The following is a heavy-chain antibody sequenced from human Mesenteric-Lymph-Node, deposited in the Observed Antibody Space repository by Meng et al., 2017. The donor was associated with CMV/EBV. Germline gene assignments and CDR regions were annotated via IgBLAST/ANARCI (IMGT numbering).Heavy chain of an antibody. J-gene: IGHJ6*02. V-gene: IGHV1-2*02. CDR1: GYTFTSYG. CDR2: INPNSGGT. CDR3: ARGPTDDYTSRYYYYGMDV. D-gene: IGHD4-11*01. Sequence: ASVKVSCKASGYTFTSYGISWVRQAPGQGLEWMGWINPNSGGTNYAQKFQGRVTMTRDTSISTAYMELSSLRSEDTAVYYCARGPTDDYTSRYYYYGMDVWGQGTTVTVSS.